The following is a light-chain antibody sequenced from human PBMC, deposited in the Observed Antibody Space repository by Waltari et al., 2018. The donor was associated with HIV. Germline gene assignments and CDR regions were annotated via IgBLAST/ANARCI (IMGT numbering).Light chain of an antibody. CDR3: QAWDSRTAV. J-gene: IGLJ2*01. CDR1: KLGDKY. CDR2: QDT. V-gene: IGLV3-1*01. Sequence: SYELTQPPSVSVSPGQTASITCSGDKLGDKYACWYQQKPGQSPVLVIYQDTKRPSGIPERFSGSNSGHTATLTISGTQAMDEADYYCQAWDSRTAVFGGGTKLTVL.